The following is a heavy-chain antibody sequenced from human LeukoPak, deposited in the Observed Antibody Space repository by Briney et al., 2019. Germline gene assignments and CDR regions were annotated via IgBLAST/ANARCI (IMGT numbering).Heavy chain of an antibody. V-gene: IGHV1-18*01. D-gene: IGHD3-10*01. Sequence: ASVTVSCKASGYTFTSYGISWVRQAPGQGLEWMGWISAYNGNTNYAQKLQGRVTMTTDTSTSTAYMELRSLRSDDTAVYYCARNLGTYDGSGSWGYYYYYYGMDVWGQGTTVTVSS. CDR1: GYTFTSYG. J-gene: IGHJ6*02. CDR3: ARNLGTYDGSGSWGYYYYYYGMDV. CDR2: ISAYNGNT.